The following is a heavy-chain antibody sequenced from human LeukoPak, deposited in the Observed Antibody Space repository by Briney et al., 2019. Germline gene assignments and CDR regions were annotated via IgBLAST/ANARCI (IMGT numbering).Heavy chain of an antibody. CDR2: ISGSGGST. Sequence: PGGSLRLSCAASGFTFSGYAMSWVRQAPGKGLEWVSAISGSGGSTYYADSVKGRFTISRDNSKNTLYLQMNSLRAEDTAVYYCAKGVTMIVVVIFDYWGQGTLVTVSS. CDR3: AKGVTMIVVVIFDY. J-gene: IGHJ4*02. D-gene: IGHD3-22*01. V-gene: IGHV3-23*01. CDR1: GFTFSGYA.